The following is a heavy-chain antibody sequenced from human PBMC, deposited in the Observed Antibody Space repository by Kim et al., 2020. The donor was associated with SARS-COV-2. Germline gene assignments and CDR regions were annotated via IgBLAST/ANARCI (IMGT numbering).Heavy chain of an antibody. V-gene: IGHV1-69*13. D-gene: IGHD4-17*01. CDR3: ARQEADYGDHAYYFDY. CDR1: GGTFSSYA. J-gene: IGHJ4*02. Sequence: SVKVSCKASGGTFSSYAISWVRQAPGQGLEWMGGIIPIFGTANYAQKFQGRVTITADESTSTAYMELSSLRSEDTAVYYCARQEADYGDHAYYFDYWGQGTLVTVSS. CDR2: IIPIFGTA.